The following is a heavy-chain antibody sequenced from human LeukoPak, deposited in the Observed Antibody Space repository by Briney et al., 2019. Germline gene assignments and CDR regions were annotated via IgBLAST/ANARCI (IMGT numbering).Heavy chain of an antibody. J-gene: IGHJ4*02. CDR2: IYPGDSDT. V-gene: IGHV5-51*01. CDR1: GYSFTSYW. D-gene: IGHD4-17*01. Sequence: GESLKISCKGSGYSFTSYWIGWVRQMPGKGLEWMGIIYPGDSDTRYSPSFQGQVTISADKSISTAYLQWSSLKASDTAMYYCARHPKIDYGDYGIDYWGQGTLVTVSS. CDR3: ARHPKIDYGDYGIDY.